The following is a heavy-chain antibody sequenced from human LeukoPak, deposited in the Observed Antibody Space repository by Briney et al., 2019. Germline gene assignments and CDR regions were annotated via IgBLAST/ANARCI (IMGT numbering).Heavy chain of an antibody. D-gene: IGHD2-15*01. CDR2: IYYSGST. J-gene: IGHJ4*02. CDR3: AREGSGHFDY. Sequence: PSETLSLTCTVSGGSISSGGYYWSWIRQHPGKGLEWIGYIYYSGSTYYNPSLKSRVTISVDTSKNQFSLKLSSVTAADTAVYYCAREGSGHFDYWGQGTLITVSS. V-gene: IGHV4-31*03. CDR1: GGSISSGGYY.